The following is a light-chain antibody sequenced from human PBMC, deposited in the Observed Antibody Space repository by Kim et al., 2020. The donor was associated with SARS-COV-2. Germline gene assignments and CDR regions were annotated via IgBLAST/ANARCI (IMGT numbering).Light chain of an antibody. Sequence: SITISCNGTSSDVGGYNYVSWYQQHPGKAPKLMIYDVTNRPSGVSNRFSGSKSGNTASLTISALQAEDEADYYCTSYTSSNTLHVVFGGGTQLTVL. CDR3: TSYTSSNTLHVV. V-gene: IGLV2-14*04. CDR1: SSDVGGYNY. J-gene: IGLJ2*01. CDR2: DVT.